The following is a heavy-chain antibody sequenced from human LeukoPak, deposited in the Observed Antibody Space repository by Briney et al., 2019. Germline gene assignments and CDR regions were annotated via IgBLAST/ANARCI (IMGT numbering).Heavy chain of an antibody. V-gene: IGHV5-51*01. CDR1: GYSFTSYW. CDR3: ARGSSGSYLTYYFDY. CDR2: IYPGDSDT. J-gene: IGHJ4*02. Sequence: GESLKISCKSSGYSFTSYWIGWVRQMPGKGLEWMGIIYPGDSDTTYSPSFQGQVTISPDKSISTAYLQWSSLKASDTAMYYCARGSSGSYLTYYFDYWGQGTLVTVSS. D-gene: IGHD3-10*01.